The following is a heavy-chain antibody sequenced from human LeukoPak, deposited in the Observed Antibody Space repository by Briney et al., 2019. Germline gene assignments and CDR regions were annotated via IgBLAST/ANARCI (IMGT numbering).Heavy chain of an antibody. CDR1: GGSISSSSYY. Sequence: SETLSLTCTVSGGSISSSSYYWGWIRQPPGKGLEWIGSIYYSGSTYYNPSLKSRVTISVDTSKNQFSLKLSSVTAADTAVYYCARHDRVYDILTGYYMGAFDIWGQGTIVTVSS. CDR3: ARHDRVYDILTGYYMGAFDI. D-gene: IGHD3-9*01. J-gene: IGHJ3*02. CDR2: IYYSGST. V-gene: IGHV4-39*01.